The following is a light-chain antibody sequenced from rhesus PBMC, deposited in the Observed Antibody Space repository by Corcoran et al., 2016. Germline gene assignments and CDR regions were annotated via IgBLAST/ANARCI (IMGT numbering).Light chain of an antibody. CDR2: KAS. CDR1: ENVNNF. V-gene: IGKV1-74*01. CDR3: HQSYGLPFT. J-gene: IGKJ3*01. Sequence: DIQMTQSPSSLSASIGDRVTITCRASENVNNFLHWYHQIPGRAPKLLIYKASTLESGVPSRFSGSGSGLDCTLTIRSLQPEDFGIYYGHQSYGLPFTFGPGTKLDIK.